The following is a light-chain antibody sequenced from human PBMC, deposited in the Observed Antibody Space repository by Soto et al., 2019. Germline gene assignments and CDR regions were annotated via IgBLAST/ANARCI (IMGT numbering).Light chain of an antibody. V-gene: IGKV3-20*01. CDR2: GAS. CDR3: QQYGSSPLT. J-gene: IGKJ4*01. Sequence: IVTAQTPATLSVSPGEGATLXXRASQSVSSKLAWYQQKLGQAPRXLIYGASSRATGIPDRFSGSGSGTDFTLTISRLEPEDIAVYYCQQYGSSPLTFGGGTKVDIK. CDR1: QSVSSK.